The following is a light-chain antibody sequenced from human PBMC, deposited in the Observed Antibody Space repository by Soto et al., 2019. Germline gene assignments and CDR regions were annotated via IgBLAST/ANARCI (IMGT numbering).Light chain of an antibody. J-gene: IGKJ5*01. CDR2: GAS. CDR3: QQYGSSAIT. CDR1: QSVSTNN. V-gene: IGKV3-20*01. Sequence: IVLTQSPGTLSSSPGERATLSCRASQSVSTNNLAWYQQRPGQAPRLLIYGASRRATGIPDRFSGSGSGTDFTLTISRLEPEDFAVYYCQQYGSSAITFGQGTRLEIK.